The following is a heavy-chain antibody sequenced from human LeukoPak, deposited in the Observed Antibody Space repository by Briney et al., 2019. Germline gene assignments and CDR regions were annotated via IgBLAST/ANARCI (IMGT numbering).Heavy chain of an antibody. Sequence: PGRSLRLSCAASGFTFSSYAMTRVRQAPGKGLEWVSSISVNGGTAYYADSVKGRFTISRDSSKNTLYLQMNSLRAEDTAVYYCVKGGGNVRRYFEYWGQGTLVTVSS. CDR1: GFTFSSYA. V-gene: IGHV3-23*01. CDR3: VKGGGNVRRYFEY. CDR2: ISVNGGTA. J-gene: IGHJ4*02. D-gene: IGHD4-23*01.